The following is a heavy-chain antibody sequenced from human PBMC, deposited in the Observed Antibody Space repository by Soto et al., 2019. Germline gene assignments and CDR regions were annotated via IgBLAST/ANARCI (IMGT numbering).Heavy chain of an antibody. CDR1: GFTFSSYS. V-gene: IGHV3-21*01. J-gene: IGHJ3*02. CDR2: ISSSSSYI. D-gene: IGHD3-3*01. CDR3: ARVAYYDSWSGYYNPGAFDI. Sequence: LRLSCAASGFTFSSYSMNWVRQAPGKGLEWVSSISSSSSYIYYADSVKGRFTISRDNAKNSLYLQMNSLRAEDTAVYYCARVAYYDSWSGYYNPGAFDIWGQGTMVTVSS.